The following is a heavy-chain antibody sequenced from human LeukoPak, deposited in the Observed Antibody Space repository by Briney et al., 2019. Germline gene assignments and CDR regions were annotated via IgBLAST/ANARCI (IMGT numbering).Heavy chain of an antibody. CDR2: IYYSGST. V-gene: IGHV4-39*01. D-gene: IGHD1-26*01. Sequence: SETLSLTCTVSGGSISSSSYYWGWIRQPPGKGLEWIGSIYYSGSTYYNPSLKSRVIISVDTSKNQFSLKLSSVTAADTAVYYCAIRSLWEPYYFDYWGQGTLVTVSS. CDR3: AIRSLWEPYYFDY. CDR1: GGSISSSSYY. J-gene: IGHJ4*02.